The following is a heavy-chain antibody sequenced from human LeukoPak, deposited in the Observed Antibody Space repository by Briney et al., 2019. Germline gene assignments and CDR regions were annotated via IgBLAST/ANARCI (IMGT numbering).Heavy chain of an antibody. V-gene: IGHV3-9*01. CDR1: GFTFDDYA. J-gene: IGHJ4*02. CDR2: ISWNSGSI. CDR3: ATVGLSTPFDY. Sequence: PGGSLRLSCAASGFTFDDYAMHWVRQAPGKGLEWVSGISWNSGSIGYADSVKGRFTISRDNAKNSLYLQMNSLRPEDTAVYYCATVGLSTPFDYWGQGTLVTVSS. D-gene: IGHD3-16*01.